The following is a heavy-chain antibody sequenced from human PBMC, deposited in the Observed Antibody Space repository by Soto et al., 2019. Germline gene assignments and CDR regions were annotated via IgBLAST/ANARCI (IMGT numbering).Heavy chain of an antibody. D-gene: IGHD5-18*01. CDR1: GGSFSGYY. V-gene: IGHV4-34*01. CDR3: ARGKTWIQLWITTYGMDV. CDR2: INHSGST. Sequence: SETLSLTCAVYGGSFSGYYWSWIRQPPGKGLEWIGEINHSGSTNYNPSLKSRVTISVDTSKNQFSLKLSSVTAADTAVYYCARGKTWIQLWITTYGMDVWGQGTTVTVS. J-gene: IGHJ6*02.